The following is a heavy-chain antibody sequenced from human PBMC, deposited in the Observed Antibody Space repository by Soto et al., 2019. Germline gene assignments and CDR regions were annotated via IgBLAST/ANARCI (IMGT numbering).Heavy chain of an antibody. CDR3: AHRRRGSYFDS. Sequence: QITLKESGPTLVKPTQTLTLTCTFSGFSLSTSGVGVGWIRQPPGKALEWLALIYWDDDKRYSPSLKSRLTITKDTSTSRVVHTMPHLAPVDTATSYCAHRRRGSYFDSWGPGTLVTVSS. CDR2: IYWDDDK. J-gene: IGHJ4*02. V-gene: IGHV2-5*02. D-gene: IGHD3-16*01. CDR1: GFSLSTSGVG.